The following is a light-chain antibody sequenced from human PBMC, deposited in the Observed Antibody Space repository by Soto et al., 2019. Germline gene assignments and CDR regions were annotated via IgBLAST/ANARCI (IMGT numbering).Light chain of an antibody. CDR3: QQYNSWQIT. J-gene: IGKJ5*01. CDR1: QNINSD. V-gene: IGKV3D-15*01. CDR2: GAS. Sequence: EIVMTQSPATLSVSPGESATLSCRGSQNINSDLAWYVQKXVXXPRRVIYGASTWGTGVPPRFTGSGSGTDFTPTISGLQYEDFAVYYCQQYNSWQITFGQGTRLEIK.